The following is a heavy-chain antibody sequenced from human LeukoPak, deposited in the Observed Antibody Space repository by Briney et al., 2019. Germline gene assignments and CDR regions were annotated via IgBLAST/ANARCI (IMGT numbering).Heavy chain of an antibody. CDR2: IYYNWYT. CDR1: GGSISNYY. D-gene: IGHD6-19*01. J-gene: IGHJ4*02. V-gene: IGHV4-59*01. CDR3: ARFSSSGLEY. Sequence: SETQSLTCTVSGGSISNYYWSWIRQPPGEGLEYIGHIYYNWYTSYNPSLKSRVTISVDTSKNQFSLKLTSVTAADTAIYFCARFSSSGLEYWGQGTLVTVSS.